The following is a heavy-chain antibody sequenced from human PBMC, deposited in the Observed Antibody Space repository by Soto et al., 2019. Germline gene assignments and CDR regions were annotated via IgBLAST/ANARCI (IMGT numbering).Heavy chain of an antibody. J-gene: IGHJ5*02. CDR2: IYYSGSA. CDR1: GGSISSSSYY. D-gene: IGHD3-10*01. V-gene: IGHV4-39*02. CDR3: ARISSMATRWFDP. Sequence: PSETLSLTCTVSGGSISSSSYYWGWIRQPPGKGLEWIGSIYYSGSAYYNASLKSRVTMSLDTSKNHFSLKLSSVTAADTAVYYCARISSMATRWFDPWGQGTLVTVSS.